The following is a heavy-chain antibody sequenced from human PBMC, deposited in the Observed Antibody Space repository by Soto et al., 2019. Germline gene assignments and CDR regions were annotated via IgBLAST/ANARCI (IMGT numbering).Heavy chain of an antibody. V-gene: IGHV1-24*01. CDR2: FDPEDGET. D-gene: IGHD3-22*01. Sequence: ASVKVSCKVSGYTLTELSMHWVRQAPGKGHEWMGGFDPEDGETIYAQKFQGRVTMTEDTSTDTAYMELSSLRSEDTAVYYCATAINYYDSSGFPQALDYWGQGTLVTVSS. CDR1: GYTLTELS. J-gene: IGHJ4*02. CDR3: ATAINYYDSSGFPQALDY.